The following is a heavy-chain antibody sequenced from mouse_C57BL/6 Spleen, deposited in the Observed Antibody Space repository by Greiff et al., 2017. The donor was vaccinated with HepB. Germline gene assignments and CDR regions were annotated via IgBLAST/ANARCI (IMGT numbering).Heavy chain of an antibody. J-gene: IGHJ3*01. Sequence: QVQLQQSGPELVKPGASVKISCKASGYAFSSSWMNWVKQRPGKGLEWIGRIYPGDGDTNYNGKFKGKATLTADKSSSTAYMQLSSLTSEDSAVYFCAREGFGSAWFAYWSQGTLVTVSA. CDR2: IYPGDGDT. D-gene: IGHD2-2*01. V-gene: IGHV1-82*01. CDR3: AREGFGSAWFAY. CDR1: GYAFSSSW.